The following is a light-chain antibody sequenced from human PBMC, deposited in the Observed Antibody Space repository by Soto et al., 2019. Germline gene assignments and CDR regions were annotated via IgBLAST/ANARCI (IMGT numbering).Light chain of an antibody. CDR2: DVS. CDR3: SSYTSSSTSVV. CDR1: SSDVGGYNY. V-gene: IGLV2-14*01. Sequence: QSALTQPASVAGSPGQWITISCTGTSSDVGGYNYVSWYQQHPGKAPKHMIYDVSKRPSGVSNRFYGSKSGNTASLTISGLQAEDEADYYCSSYTSSSTSVVFGGGTKLTVL. J-gene: IGLJ2*01.